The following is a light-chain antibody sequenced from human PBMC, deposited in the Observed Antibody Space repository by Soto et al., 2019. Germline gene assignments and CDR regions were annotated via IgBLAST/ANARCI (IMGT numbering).Light chain of an antibody. J-gene: IGKJ1*01. CDR3: LQYNSYPTT. Sequence: DTQMTQSPSTLSASVGDRVTITCRASQSISTWLAWYQQRPGKAPKLLIHMASSLESGVPSRFSGSGSGTEFTLTISSLQPEDFATYHCLQYNSYPTTVGQGTKVEIK. CDR2: MAS. V-gene: IGKV1-5*03. CDR1: QSISTW.